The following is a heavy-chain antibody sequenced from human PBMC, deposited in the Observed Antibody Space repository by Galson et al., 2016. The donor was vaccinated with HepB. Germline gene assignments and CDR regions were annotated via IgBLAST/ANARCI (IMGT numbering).Heavy chain of an antibody. J-gene: IGHJ4*02. D-gene: IGHD3-10*01. CDR1: GYSIGSGYY. CDR2: IYHSGTT. CDR3: ARNYVGEYYFASGTFGY. V-gene: IGHV4-38-2*01. Sequence: SETLSLTCAVSGYSIGSGYYWGWIRQPPGKGLEWIGSIYHSGTTYYSPSLKSRVTISLDSPRNQISLKLTSVTAADTAVYYCARNYVGEYYFASGTFGYWGQGTLVTVSS.